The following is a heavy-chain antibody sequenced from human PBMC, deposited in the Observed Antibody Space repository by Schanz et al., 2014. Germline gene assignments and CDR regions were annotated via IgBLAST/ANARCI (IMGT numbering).Heavy chain of an antibody. J-gene: IGHJ4*02. Sequence: QVHLVQSGAEVKRPGASVKVSCKASGYTFTTYAMSWVRQAPGQRLEWMGWINTGSGDTKYSQNFQGRVTITRDTSASTAYMELSSLRSEDTAVYSCARGIGGYGANNYFDYWGQGTLXTVSS. CDR1: GYTFTTYA. V-gene: IGHV1-3*04. CDR3: ARGIGGYGANNYFDY. D-gene: IGHD5-12*01. CDR2: INTGSGDT.